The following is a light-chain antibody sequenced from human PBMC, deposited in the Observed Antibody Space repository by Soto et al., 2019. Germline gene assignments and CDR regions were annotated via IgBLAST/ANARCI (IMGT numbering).Light chain of an antibody. J-gene: IGLJ2*01. CDR1: SGHSSYA. V-gene: IGLV4-69*01. CDR2: LSSDGSH. Sequence: QLVLTQSPSASASLGASVKLTCTLSSGHSSYAIAWHQQQPEKGPRYLMKLSSDGSHSKGDGIPDRFSGSSSGAERYLTIASLQSEEEDAYYCQNWDTGARVVFGGGTKLTVL. CDR3: QNWDTGARVV.